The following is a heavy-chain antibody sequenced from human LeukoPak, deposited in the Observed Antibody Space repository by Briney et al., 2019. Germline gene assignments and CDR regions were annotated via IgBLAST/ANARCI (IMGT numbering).Heavy chain of an antibody. Sequence: PSQTLSLTCTVSGGSISSGGYYWSWIRQHPGKGLEWIGYIYYSGSTYYNPSLKSRVTISVDTSKNQFSLKLSSVTAADTAVYYCARGYSQPYYYDSSGYSYFDYWGQGTLVTVSS. J-gene: IGHJ4*02. CDR3: ARGYSQPYYYDSSGYSYFDY. V-gene: IGHV4-31*03. CDR2: IYYSGST. D-gene: IGHD3-22*01. CDR1: GGSISSGGYY.